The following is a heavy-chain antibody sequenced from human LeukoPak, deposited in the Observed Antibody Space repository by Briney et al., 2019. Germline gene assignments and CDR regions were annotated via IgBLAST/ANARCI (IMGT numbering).Heavy chain of an antibody. V-gene: IGHV4-4*07. D-gene: IGHD4-17*01. J-gene: IGHJ4*02. CDR1: GSSFNRYY. CDR2: IHTSGSA. Sequence: PSETLSLTCTVSGSSFNRYYWSWIRQPTGKGLEWIARIHTSGSAEYSPSLQSRVNISVDMSKKEFSLQLTSVTAVDTAVYYCARDIVVLIDDDYGWGQGTLVTVSS. CDR3: ARDIVVLIDDDYG.